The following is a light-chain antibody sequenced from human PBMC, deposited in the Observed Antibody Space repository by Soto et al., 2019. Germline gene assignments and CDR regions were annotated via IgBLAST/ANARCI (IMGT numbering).Light chain of an antibody. Sequence: DIVVTQSPLALPVTPGEPSSISCRSSQSLLHSNGYNYLDWYLQKPGQSPQLLIYLGSNRASGVPDRFSGSGSGTDFTLKISRVEAEDVGLYYCMQALQDHLTFGQGTKVDIK. V-gene: IGKV2-28*01. J-gene: IGKJ1*01. CDR2: LGS. CDR1: QSLLHSNGYNY. CDR3: MQALQDHLT.